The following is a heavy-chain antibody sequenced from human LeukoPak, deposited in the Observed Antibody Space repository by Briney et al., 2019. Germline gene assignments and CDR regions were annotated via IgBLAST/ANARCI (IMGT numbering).Heavy chain of an antibody. J-gene: IGHJ6*03. CDR3: ARGGPPGYYYDYYMDV. CDR1: GGSISSYY. Sequence: SETLSLTCTVSGGSISSYYWSWIRQTPGKGLEWIGYIYYSGSTNFSPSLKSRVTISVDTSKNQFSLKMSSVTAADTAVYFCARGGPPGYYYDYYMDVWGKGTTVTISS. CDR2: IYYSGST. V-gene: IGHV4-59*01.